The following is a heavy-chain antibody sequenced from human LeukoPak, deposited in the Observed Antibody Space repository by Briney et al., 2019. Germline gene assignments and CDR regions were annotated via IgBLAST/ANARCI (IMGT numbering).Heavy chain of an antibody. CDR3: ARITYYYDSSPGSFDY. D-gene: IGHD3-22*01. Sequence: SETLSLTGTVSGGSISSYYWSWIRQPPGKGLEWIGYIYYSGSTNYNPSLKSRVTISVDTSKNQFSLKLSSVTAADTAVYYCARITYYYDSSPGSFDYWGQGTLVTVSS. V-gene: IGHV4-59*01. CDR1: GGSISSYY. J-gene: IGHJ4*02. CDR2: IYYSGST.